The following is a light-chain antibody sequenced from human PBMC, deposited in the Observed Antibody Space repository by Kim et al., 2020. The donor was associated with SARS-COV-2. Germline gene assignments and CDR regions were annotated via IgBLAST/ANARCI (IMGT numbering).Light chain of an antibody. CDR2: QDT. V-gene: IGLV3-1*01. J-gene: IGLJ1*01. CDR3: QAWVSSTERV. CDR1: KLGDKY. Sequence: SYELTQPPSVSVSPGQTASITCSGDKLGDKYVCWYQQKPGQSPVLVIYQDTRRPSGIPERFSGYNSGNTATLTISGTQAMDEADYYCQAWVSSTERVFGPGTKVTVL.